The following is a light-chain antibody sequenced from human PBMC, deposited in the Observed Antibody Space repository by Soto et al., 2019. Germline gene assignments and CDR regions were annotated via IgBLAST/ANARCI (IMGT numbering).Light chain of an antibody. Sequence: LVLTQSPATLSLSPGERATLSCRASQSVSAYLTWYQQKPGQAPRLLIYDTSNRATGIPARFSGSGSGTDFTLTISSLEPEDSAVYYCQQRHNWRDTFGQGTRLEIK. CDR2: DTS. V-gene: IGKV3-11*01. J-gene: IGKJ5*01. CDR1: QSVSAY. CDR3: QQRHNWRDT.